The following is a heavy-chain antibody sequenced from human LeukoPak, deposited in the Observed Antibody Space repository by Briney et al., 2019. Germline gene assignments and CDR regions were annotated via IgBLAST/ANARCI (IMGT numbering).Heavy chain of an antibody. V-gene: IGHV3-23*01. CDR1: GFTFRSYA. J-gene: IGHJ6*04. Sequence: PGGSLRLSCAASGFTFRSYAIYWVRQAPGKGLEWVSGISGSGGDTYFADSVRGRFTIFRDNSKNTVFLQMDSLRAEDTAVYYCARDIGTGTYYYYYGMDVGREGTTDSVSS. CDR3: ARDIGTGTYYYYYGMDV. CDR2: ISGSGGDT. D-gene: IGHD3-10*01.